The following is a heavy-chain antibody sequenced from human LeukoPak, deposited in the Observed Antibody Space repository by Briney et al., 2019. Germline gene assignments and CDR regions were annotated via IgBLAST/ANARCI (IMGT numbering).Heavy chain of an antibody. Sequence: GGSLRLSCAASGFTFSKYNMNWVRQSPGKGLEWVSSISSSSYYLTYRDSVKGRFTISRDNAKNSLFLVMNSLRAEDTAVYHCARVDCSGASCYLDRWGQGTLVTVSS. D-gene: IGHD2-15*01. CDR1: GFTFSKYN. J-gene: IGHJ4*02. V-gene: IGHV3-21*01. CDR2: ISSSSYYL. CDR3: ARVDCSGASCYLDR.